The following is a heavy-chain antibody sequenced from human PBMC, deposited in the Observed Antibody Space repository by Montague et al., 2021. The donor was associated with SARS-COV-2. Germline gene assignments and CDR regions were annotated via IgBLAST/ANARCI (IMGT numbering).Heavy chain of an antibody. V-gene: IGHV4-31*03. J-gene: IGHJ4*02. CDR3: ARATRITIFGVVNQFDY. CDR1: GGSISSGGYY. D-gene: IGHD3-3*01. Sequence: TLSLTCTVSGGSISSGGYYWSWIRQHPGKGLEWIGYIYYSGSTYYNPSLKSRVTISVDTSKNQFSLKLSSVTTADTAVYYCARATRITIFGVVNQFDYWGQGTLVTVS. CDR2: IYYSGST.